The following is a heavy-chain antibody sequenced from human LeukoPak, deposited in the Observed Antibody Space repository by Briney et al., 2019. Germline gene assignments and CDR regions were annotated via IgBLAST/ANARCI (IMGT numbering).Heavy chain of an antibody. CDR3: ARDGYGSGKGFFDY. Sequence: PSETLSLTCTVSDGSITNYDWSWVRQPPGKGPEFIGYIHYSGTANYNPSLRSRVTISIDTSKKHFFLKLKSVTAADTAVYYCARDGYGSGKGFFDYWGQGTLVTVSS. D-gene: IGHD3-10*01. V-gene: IGHV4-59*01. CDR2: IHYSGTA. CDR1: DGSITNYD. J-gene: IGHJ4*02.